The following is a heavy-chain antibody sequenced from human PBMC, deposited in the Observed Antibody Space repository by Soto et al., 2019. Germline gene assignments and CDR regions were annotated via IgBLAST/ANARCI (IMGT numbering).Heavy chain of an antibody. CDR1: GGSISSYY. V-gene: IGHV4-59*08. CDR2: IYYSGST. D-gene: IGHD3-16*01. J-gene: IGHJ4*02. Sequence: SETLSLTCTVSGGSISSYYWSWIRQPPGKGLEWIGYIYYSGSTNYNPSLKSRVTISVDTSKNQFSLKLSSVTAADTAVYYCARLGGDYYFDYWGQGTLVTVSS. CDR3: ARLGGDYYFDY.